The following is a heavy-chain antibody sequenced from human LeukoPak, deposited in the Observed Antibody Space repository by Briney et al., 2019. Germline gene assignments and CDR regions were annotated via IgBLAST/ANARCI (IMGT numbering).Heavy chain of an antibody. J-gene: IGHJ3*02. CDR1: GYTFTNYG. CDR3: ARGLLAFDI. CDR2: INPSGGST. V-gene: IGHV1-46*01. Sequence: ASVKVSCKASGYTFTNYGITWVRQAPGQGLEWMGIINPSGGSTSYAQKFQGRVTMTRDTSTSTVYMELSSLRSEDTAVYYCARGLLAFDIWGQGTMVTVSS.